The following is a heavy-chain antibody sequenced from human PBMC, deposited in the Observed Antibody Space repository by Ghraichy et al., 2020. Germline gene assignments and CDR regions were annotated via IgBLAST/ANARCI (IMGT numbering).Heavy chain of an antibody. CDR2: ISSSSSTI. CDR3: ARENVGFGFGY. Sequence: LSLTCAASGFIFSSYSMNWVRQAPGKGLEWLSYISSSSSTIYYADSVKGRFTISRDNAKNSLYLQMNSLRAEDTAVYYCARENVGFGFGYWGQGTLVTISS. J-gene: IGHJ4*02. CDR1: GFIFSSYS. V-gene: IGHV3-48*04. D-gene: IGHD3-10*01.